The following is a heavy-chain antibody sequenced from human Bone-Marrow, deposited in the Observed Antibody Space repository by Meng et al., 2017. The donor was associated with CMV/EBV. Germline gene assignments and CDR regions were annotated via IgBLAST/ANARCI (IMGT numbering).Heavy chain of an antibody. D-gene: IGHD1-26*01. CDR3: ARDRGSGSYYVEGWDY. V-gene: IGHV1-18*01. Sequence: ASVKVSCKASGYTFTSYGISWVRQAPGQGLEWMGWINPYNGNTNYAQKLQGRVTMTTDTSTSTAYMELRSLRSDDTAVYYCARDRGSGSYYVEGWDYWGQGTLVTVAS. CDR1: GYTFTSYG. CDR2: INPYNGNT. J-gene: IGHJ4*02.